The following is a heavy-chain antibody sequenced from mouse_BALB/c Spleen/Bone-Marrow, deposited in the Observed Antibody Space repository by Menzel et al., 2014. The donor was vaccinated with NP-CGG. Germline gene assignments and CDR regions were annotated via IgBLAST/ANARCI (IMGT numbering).Heavy chain of an antibody. J-gene: IGHJ1*01. CDR2: ISSGSSTI. D-gene: IGHD2-1*01. CDR1: GFTFSSFG. CDR3: ARYCGNYSGYFDV. V-gene: IGHV5-17*02. Sequence: EVQLVESGGGLVQPGGSRKLSCAASGFTFSSFGMHWVRQAPEKGLEWVAYISSGSSTIYYADTVKGRFTISRDNPKNTLFLQMTSLRSEDTAMYYCARYCGNYSGYFDVWGAGTTVTVSS.